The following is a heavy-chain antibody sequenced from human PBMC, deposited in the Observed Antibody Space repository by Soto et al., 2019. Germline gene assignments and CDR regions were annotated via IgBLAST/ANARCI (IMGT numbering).Heavy chain of an antibody. CDR2: IYYSGST. V-gene: IGHV4-39*01. CDR1: GGSISSSNYY. CDR3: ARHPHNPNFAS. J-gene: IGHJ4*02. Sequence: ETLSLTCTVSGGSISSSNYYWAWVRQPPGKELEWIGSIYYSGSTYYKSSLNSRVTISADTSKNHFSLELSSVTAADTAIYYCARHPHNPNFASWGQGTLVTVSS. D-gene: IGHD2-21*01.